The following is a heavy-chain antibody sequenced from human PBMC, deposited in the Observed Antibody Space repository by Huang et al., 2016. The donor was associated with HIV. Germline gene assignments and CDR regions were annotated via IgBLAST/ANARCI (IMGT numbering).Heavy chain of an antibody. CDR3: ATKTAGMDI. CDR2: IKQDETEK. J-gene: IGHJ6*02. Sequence: VESGGRSVQPGGSIRLSCVGSTFTFGAYWMSWVRQPPWKGMEWVANIKQDETEKYYVDSVKGRFNISRDNAKKVLFLEMDALRVEDTAIYFCATKTAGMDIWGQGTTVIVSS. CDR1: TFTFGAYW. V-gene: IGHV3-7*01.